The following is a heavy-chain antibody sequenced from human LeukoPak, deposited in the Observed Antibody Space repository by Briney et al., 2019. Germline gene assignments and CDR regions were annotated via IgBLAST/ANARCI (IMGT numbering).Heavy chain of an antibody. CDR2: IKKDGSER. CDR3: AKGKYSSGGVPDY. D-gene: IGHD6-19*01. Sequence: GGSLRLSCEGSAFIFSGHWMNWVRQTPGKGLEWVASIKKDGSERQYVDSVKGRFSISRDNTKGSLFLQLNSLRGEDTAVYYCAKGKYSSGGVPDYWGQGTLVTVSS. CDR1: AFIFSGHW. V-gene: IGHV3-7*03. J-gene: IGHJ4*02.